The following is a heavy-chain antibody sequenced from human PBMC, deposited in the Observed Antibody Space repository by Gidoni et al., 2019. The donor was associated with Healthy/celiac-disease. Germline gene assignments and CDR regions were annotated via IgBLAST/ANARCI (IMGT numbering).Heavy chain of an antibody. J-gene: IGHJ3*02. CDR3: ATYGSGRKAFDI. V-gene: IGHV4-59*01. CDR2: IYYSGST. Sequence: QVQLQESGPGLVKPSETLSLTCPVSGCSLRSYSWSWIRQPPGKGLELIGYIYYSGSTNYNPSLKSRVTISVDTSKNQFSLKLSSVTAADTAVYYCATYGSGRKAFDIWGQGTMVTVSS. CDR1: GCSLRSYS. D-gene: IGHD3-10*01.